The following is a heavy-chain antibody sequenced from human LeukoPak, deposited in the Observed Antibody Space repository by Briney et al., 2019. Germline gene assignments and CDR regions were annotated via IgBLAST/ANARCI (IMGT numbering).Heavy chain of an antibody. CDR3: AKASYESSGSR. J-gene: IGHJ4*02. V-gene: IGHV3-23*01. CDR1: GFTFSNYA. D-gene: IGHD3-22*01. CDR2: ISGSGGST. Sequence: GGSLRLSCEVSGFTFSNYAMNWVRQAPGKGLEWVSAISGSGGSTYYADSVKGRFTISRDNSKNTLYLQMNSLRAEDTAVYYCAKASYESSGSRWGQGTLVTVSS.